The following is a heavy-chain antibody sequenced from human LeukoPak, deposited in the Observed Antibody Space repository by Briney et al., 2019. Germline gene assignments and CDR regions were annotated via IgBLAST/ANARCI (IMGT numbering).Heavy chain of an antibody. D-gene: IGHD6-19*01. Sequence: ASVKVSCKASGGTFISYAISWVRQAPGQGLEWMGGIIPIFGTANYAQKFQGRVTITADESTSTAYMELSSLRSEDTAVYYCARAPNIAVAGTYEDYYYYGMDVWGQGTTVTVSS. J-gene: IGHJ6*02. CDR2: IIPIFGTA. CDR3: ARAPNIAVAGTYEDYYYYGMDV. V-gene: IGHV1-69*01. CDR1: GGTFISYA.